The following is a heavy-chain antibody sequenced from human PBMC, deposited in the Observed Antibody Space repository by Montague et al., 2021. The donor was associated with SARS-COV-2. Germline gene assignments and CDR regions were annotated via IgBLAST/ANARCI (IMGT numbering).Heavy chain of an antibody. J-gene: IGHJ4*02. CDR3: ARAIVDVTMIIVVMTGVENYFDF. Sequence: SETLSLTCAVDGGSFIGYYWRWIRQPPGKGLEWIGDINHSGSTNYNPSLKSRVSISVDTSKNQFSLKLRSVTAADTAVYYCARAIVDVTMIIVVMTGVENYFDFWGQGTLVTVSS. V-gene: IGHV4-34*01. CDR2: INHSGST. CDR1: GGSFIGYY. D-gene: IGHD3-22*01.